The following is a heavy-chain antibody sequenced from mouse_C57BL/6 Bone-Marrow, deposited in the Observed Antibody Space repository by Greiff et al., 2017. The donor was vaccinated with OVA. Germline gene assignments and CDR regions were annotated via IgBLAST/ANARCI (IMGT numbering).Heavy chain of an antibody. CDR1: GFTFTDYY. Sequence: EVKVEESGGGLVQPGGSLSLSCAASGFTFTDYYMSWVRQPPGKALEWLGFIRNKANGYTTEYSAYVKGRFTITRANPQYILYLQMNALGAEDSATYYCAIPTAMDYWGQGTSVTVSS. D-gene: IGHD1-1*01. J-gene: IGHJ4*01. CDR2: IRNKANGYTT. V-gene: IGHV7-3*01. CDR3: AIPTAMDY.